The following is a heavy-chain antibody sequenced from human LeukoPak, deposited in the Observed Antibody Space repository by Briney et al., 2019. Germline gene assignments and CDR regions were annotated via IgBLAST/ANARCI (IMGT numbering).Heavy chain of an antibody. CDR3: AKDRPNYYGSNGHYYRRDGDY. J-gene: IGHJ4*02. D-gene: IGHD3-22*01. V-gene: IGHV3-23*01. CDR2: ITSAGENT. CDR1: RFTLSDYW. Sequence: PGGSLRLSCAASRFTLSDYWMSWVRQAPGKGLEWISSITSAGENTFYTGSVKGRFTISRDNSRNTLYLQMNSLRAEDTAIYYCAKDRPNYYGSNGHYYRRDGDYWGQGTLVTVSS.